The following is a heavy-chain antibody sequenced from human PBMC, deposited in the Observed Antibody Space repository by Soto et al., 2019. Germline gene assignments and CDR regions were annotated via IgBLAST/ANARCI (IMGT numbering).Heavy chain of an antibody. CDR3: ANAPGGYCSGGSCYTDHYDYIWGSYLLGY. V-gene: IGHV3-23*01. CDR2: ISGSGGST. D-gene: IGHD2-15*01. J-gene: IGHJ4*02. CDR1: GFTFSSYA. Sequence: GGSLRLSCAASGFTFSSYAMSWVRQAPGKGLEWVSAISGSGGSTYYADSVKGRFTISRDNSKNTLYLQMNSLRAEDTAVYYCANAPGGYCSGGSCYTDHYDYIWGSYLLGYWGQGTLVTVSS.